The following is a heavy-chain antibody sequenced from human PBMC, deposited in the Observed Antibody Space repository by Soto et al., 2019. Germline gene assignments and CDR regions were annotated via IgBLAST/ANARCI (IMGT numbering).Heavy chain of an antibody. CDR3: AKGVATTVDWYFDL. CDR1: GFTFSNYA. V-gene: IGHV3-23*01. CDR2: ISGSGGST. Sequence: EVQLLESGGDLVQPGGSLRLSCAASGFTFSNYAMSWVRQAPGKGLEWVSAISGSGGSTYYADSVKGRFTISRDNSKNTWDLQMNSLRAEDTAVYYCAKGVATTVDWYFDLWGRGTLVTVSS. J-gene: IGHJ2*01. D-gene: IGHD4-17*01.